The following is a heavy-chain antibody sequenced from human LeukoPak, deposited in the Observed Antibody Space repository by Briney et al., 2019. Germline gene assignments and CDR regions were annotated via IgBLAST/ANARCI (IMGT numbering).Heavy chain of an antibody. CDR2: INYNGEIT. CDR3: ARSSTSWFRYGMDV. V-gene: IGHV4-34*01. Sequence: PSETLSLTCTVSGGSFSGYLWSWLRQSPGKGLEWIGEINYNGEITNYNPSLKSRLTISVDTSKNQFSLKLSSVTAADTAVYYCARSSTSWFRYGMDVWGQGTTVTVSS. CDR1: GGSFSGYL. D-gene: IGHD2-2*01. J-gene: IGHJ6*02.